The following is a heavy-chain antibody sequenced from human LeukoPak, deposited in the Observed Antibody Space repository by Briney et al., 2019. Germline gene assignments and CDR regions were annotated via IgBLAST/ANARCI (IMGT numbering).Heavy chain of an antibody. D-gene: IGHD1-14*01. CDR1: GFPFISYS. J-gene: IGHJ5*02. CDR2: ITSYSSTI. V-gene: IGHV3-48*04. Sequence: GGSLRLSCAASGFPFISYSMNWVRQAPGRGLEWVSYITSYSSTIYDADSMRGRFTISRDNAKNSLYLQMNSLKPEDTAVYYCARVAEAPPFDPGGQETLVTASS. CDR3: ARVAEAPPFDP.